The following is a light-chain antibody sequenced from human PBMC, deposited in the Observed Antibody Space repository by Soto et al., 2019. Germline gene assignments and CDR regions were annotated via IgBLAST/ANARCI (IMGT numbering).Light chain of an antibody. CDR2: AAS. Sequence: DFQMTQSPSSLSASVGDRVTITCRASQSITTYLNWYQQKPGMAPKLLIYAASNLQSGVPSRFSGSGYGTHFTLTISSLQPEDFATYWCQQSFDSPQTFGPGTRLEFK. V-gene: IGKV1-39*01. CDR3: QQSFDSPQT. CDR1: QSITTY. J-gene: IGKJ2*01.